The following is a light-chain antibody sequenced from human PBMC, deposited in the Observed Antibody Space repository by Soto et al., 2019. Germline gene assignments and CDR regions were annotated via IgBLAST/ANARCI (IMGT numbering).Light chain of an antibody. V-gene: IGLV2-14*01. CDR2: GVS. CDR3: ISYTGSSTSYV. CDR1: RSDIGSYNY. J-gene: IGLJ1*01. Sequence: QSALTQPASVSGSPGQSITISCSGTRSDIGSYNYVAWYQQFPGKTPKILIYGVSNRHSGVSSRFSGSKSGNTASLTISGLQAEDEAYYYCISYTGSSTSYVFGSGTKVTAL.